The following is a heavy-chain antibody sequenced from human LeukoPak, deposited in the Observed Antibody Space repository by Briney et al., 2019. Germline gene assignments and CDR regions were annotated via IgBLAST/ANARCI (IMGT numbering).Heavy chain of an antibody. CDR3: AKDFYDSSGYGFDY. V-gene: IGHV3-9*01. CDR2: ISWNSGSI. CDR1: GFTFDDYA. D-gene: IGHD3-22*01. J-gene: IGHJ4*02. Sequence: PGRSLRLSCAASGFTFDDYAMHWVRQAPGKGLEWVSGISWNSGSIGYADSVKGRFTISRDNAKNSLYLQMYSLRAEDTALYYCAKDFYDSSGYGFDYWGQGTLVTVSS.